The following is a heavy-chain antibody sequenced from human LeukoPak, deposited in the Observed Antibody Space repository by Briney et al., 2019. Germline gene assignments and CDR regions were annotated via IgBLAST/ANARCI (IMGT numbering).Heavy chain of an antibody. CDR3: ARGTVTLYYYYGMDV. CDR2: IYYSGST. CDR1: GASTSSYY. J-gene: IGHJ6*02. D-gene: IGHD4-11*01. Sequence: SETLSLTCTVSGASTSSYYCSWIRQPPGKGLEWLGYIYYSGSTNYNPSLKSRVTISVDTSKDQFSLKLSSVTAADTAVYYCARGTVTLYYYYGMDVWGQGTTVTVSS. V-gene: IGHV4-59*01.